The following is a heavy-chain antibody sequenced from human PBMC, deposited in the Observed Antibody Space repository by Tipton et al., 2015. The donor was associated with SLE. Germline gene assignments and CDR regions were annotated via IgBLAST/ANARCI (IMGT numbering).Heavy chain of an antibody. V-gene: IGHV4-59*12. CDR3: AKGGSVYDFYFDY. CDR2: IYYSGST. Sequence: LRLSCTVSGGSINTYYWSWIRQPPGKGLEWIGYIYYSGSTNYNPSLKSRVTISVDTSKNQFSLKLRFVTAADTAVYYCAKGGSVYDFYFDYWGQGTLVTVSS. CDR1: GGSINTYY. D-gene: IGHD5/OR15-5a*01. J-gene: IGHJ4*02.